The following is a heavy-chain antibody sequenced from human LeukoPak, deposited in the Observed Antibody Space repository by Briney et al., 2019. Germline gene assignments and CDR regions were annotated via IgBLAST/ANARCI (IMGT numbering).Heavy chain of an antibody. V-gene: IGHV1-2*06. J-gene: IGHJ3*02. CDR3: ARAPGSPDAFDI. CDR2: INPNSVGT. Sequence: GASVKVSGKASGHTFTGYYMHGVRQAPGQGLEWMGRINPNSVGTNYAQKFQGRVTMTRDTSISTAYMELSRLRSDDPAVYYCARAPGSPDAFDIWGQGTMVTVSS. CDR1: GHTFTGYY.